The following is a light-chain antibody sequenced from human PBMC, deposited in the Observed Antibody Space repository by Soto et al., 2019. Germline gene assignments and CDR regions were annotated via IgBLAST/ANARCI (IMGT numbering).Light chain of an antibody. CDR2: DAS. Sequence: EIVLTQSPGTLSLSPGXRATLSCRASQSVSSSTYLAWYQQKPGQAPRLLIYDASSRATGIPDRFSGSGSGTGFTLTISRLEPEDFALYYCQQYGSSPSTFGQGTRLEIK. CDR1: QSVSSSTY. V-gene: IGKV3-20*01. CDR3: QQYGSSPST. J-gene: IGKJ5*01.